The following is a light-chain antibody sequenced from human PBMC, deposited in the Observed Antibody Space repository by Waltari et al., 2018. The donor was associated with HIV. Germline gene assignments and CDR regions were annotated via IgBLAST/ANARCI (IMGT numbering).Light chain of an antibody. V-gene: IGLV1-47*01. CDR3: VTWDDSLRGVV. Sequence: QSMLTQPPSVSAAPGQKVTISCSGSSSNLANNYVFWYQHLPGTAPKLLIHRNGQRPAGVPDRVSGSASGTSASLAIGGLRSEDEADYYCVTWDDSLRGVVFGGGTKVAVL. J-gene: IGLJ2*01. CDR1: SSNLANNY. CDR2: RNG.